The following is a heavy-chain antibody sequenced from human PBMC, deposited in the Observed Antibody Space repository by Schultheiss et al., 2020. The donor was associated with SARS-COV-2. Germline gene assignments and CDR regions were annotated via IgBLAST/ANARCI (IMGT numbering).Heavy chain of an antibody. V-gene: IGHV4-39*01. Sequence: PETLSLTCTVSGGSISSSSYYWGWIRQPPGKGLEWIGSIYYSGSTNYNPSLKSRVTISVDTSKNQFSLKLSSVTAADTAVYYCAIGLSSPYYFDYWGQGTLVTVSS. CDR2: IYYSGST. J-gene: IGHJ4*02. CDR1: GGSISSSSYY. CDR3: AIGLSSPYYFDY. D-gene: IGHD6-19*01.